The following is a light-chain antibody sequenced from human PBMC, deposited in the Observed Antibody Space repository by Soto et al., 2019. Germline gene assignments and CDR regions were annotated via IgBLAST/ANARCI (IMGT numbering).Light chain of an antibody. J-gene: IGLJ1*01. CDR2: DVT. CDR3: CSYAGNYSVV. CDR1: SSDVGGYSY. Sequence: QSALTQPRSVSGSPGQSVTISCTGTSSDVGGYSYVSWYQHHPGKAPKVMIYDVTKRPSGVPDRFSGSKSDNTASLTISGLQADDEADYYCCSYAGNYSVVFGSGTKVTVL. V-gene: IGLV2-11*01.